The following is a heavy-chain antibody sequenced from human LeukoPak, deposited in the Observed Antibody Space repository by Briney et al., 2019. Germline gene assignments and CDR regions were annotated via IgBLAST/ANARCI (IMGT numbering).Heavy chain of an antibody. Sequence: SVKVSCKASGGTFSSYAISWVRQAPGQGLEWMGRIIPILGIANYAQKFQGRVTITADKSTSTAYMELSSLRSGDTAVYYCARDRGVGYNGCWGQGTLVTVSS. V-gene: IGHV1-69*04. CDR2: IIPILGIA. J-gene: IGHJ4*02. CDR1: GGTFSSYA. CDR3: ARDRGVGYNGC. D-gene: IGHD5-24*01.